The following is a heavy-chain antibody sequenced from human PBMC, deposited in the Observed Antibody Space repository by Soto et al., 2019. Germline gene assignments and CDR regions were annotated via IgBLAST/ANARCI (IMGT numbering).Heavy chain of an antibody. D-gene: IGHD2-2*02. CDR3: IRGRGCSSTSCYNYRMDV. V-gene: IGHV3-23*01. CDR2: LSGSGGST. J-gene: IGHJ6*02. Sequence: GGSLRLSCAPSGFTFRSYGMPWVRQAPEMGQEWVSFLSGSGGSTYYADSVKGRFTISRDNSKNTLYLQMTSLRAEDTAVYYCIRGRGCSSTSCYNYRMDVWGQGTTVTVSS. CDR1: GFTFRSYG.